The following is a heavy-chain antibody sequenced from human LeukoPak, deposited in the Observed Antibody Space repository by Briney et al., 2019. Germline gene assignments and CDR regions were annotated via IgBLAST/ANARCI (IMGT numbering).Heavy chain of an antibody. D-gene: IGHD3-9*01. CDR3: AKNHLEVYDILIGYLKGDYYYGMDV. CDR2: ISWDGGST. J-gene: IGHJ6*04. V-gene: IGHV3-43D*04. CDR1: GFTFDDYA. Sequence: GGSLRLSCAASGFTFDDYAMHWVRQAPGKGLEWVSLISWDGGSTYYADSVKGRFTISRDNSKNSLYLQMNSLRAEDTALYYCAKNHLEVYDILIGYLKGDYYYGMDVWGKGTTVTVSS.